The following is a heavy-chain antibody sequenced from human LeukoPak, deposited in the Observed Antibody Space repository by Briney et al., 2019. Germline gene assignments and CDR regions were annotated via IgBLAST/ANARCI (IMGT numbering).Heavy chain of an antibody. CDR2: ISYDGSNK. CDR1: GFTFSSYG. D-gene: IGHD3-22*01. V-gene: IGHV3-30*18. J-gene: IGHJ4*02. CDR3: AKDGYYYDSSGYYAIVSDY. Sequence: GGSLRLSCAASGFTFSSYGMHWVRQAPGKGLEWVAVISYDGSNKYYADSVKGRFTISRDNSKNTLYLQMNSLRAEDTAVYYCAKDGYYYDSSGYYAIVSDYWGQGTLVTVSS.